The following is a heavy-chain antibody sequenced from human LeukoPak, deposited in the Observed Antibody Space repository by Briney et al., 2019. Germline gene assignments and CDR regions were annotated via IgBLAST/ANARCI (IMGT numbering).Heavy chain of an antibody. CDR3: ARVGYSYGSYYFDY. D-gene: IGHD5-18*01. Sequence: PGGSLRLSCAASGFTFSIYWMHWVRQAPGKGLVWVSRINSDARSTTYADFVKGRFTISRDTARNTLYLQMNSLRAEDTAVYYCARVGYSYGSYYFDYWGQGTLVTVSS. CDR2: INSDARST. J-gene: IGHJ4*02. V-gene: IGHV3-74*01. CDR1: GFTFSIYW.